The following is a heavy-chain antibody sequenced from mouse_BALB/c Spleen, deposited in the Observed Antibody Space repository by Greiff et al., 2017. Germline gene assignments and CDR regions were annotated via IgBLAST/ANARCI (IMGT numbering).Heavy chain of an antibody. CDR3: ARRFTTGYFDY. D-gene: IGHD1-1*01. CDR2: IYPGDGST. V-gene: IGHV1S56*01. CDR1: GFNIKDTY. J-gene: IGHJ2*01. Sequence: QVQLKQSGAELVKPGASVKLSCTASGFNIKDTYMHWVNQRPGQGLEWIGWIYPGDGSTKYNEKFKGKATLTADKSSSTAYMQLSSLTSENSAVYFCARRFTTGYFDYWGQGTTLTVSS.